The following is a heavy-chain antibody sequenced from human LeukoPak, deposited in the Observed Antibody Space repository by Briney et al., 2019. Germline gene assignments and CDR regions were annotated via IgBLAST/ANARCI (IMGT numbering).Heavy chain of an antibody. J-gene: IGHJ4*02. CDR3: ARRGHGYGSPFDY. D-gene: IGHD5-18*01. V-gene: IGHV3-66*04. CDR2: IYSGGNT. CDR1: GFTVSSNY. Sequence: GGSLRLSCAASGFTVSSNYMNWVRQAPGKGLEWVSMIYSGGNTFYTDSVKGRFIISRDNSKNTLDLQMNSLRAEDTAVYYCARRGHGYGSPFDYWGQGTLVTVSS.